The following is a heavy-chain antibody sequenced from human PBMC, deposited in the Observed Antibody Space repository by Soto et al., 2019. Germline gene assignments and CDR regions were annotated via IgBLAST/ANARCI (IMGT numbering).Heavy chain of an antibody. CDR1: GGYICSNGYY. V-gene: IGHV4-31*03. J-gene: IGHJ5*02. D-gene: IGHD5-18*01. CDR2: IYHSGST. Sequence: SETLSLTCIVSGGYICSNGYYWNWIRQHPGKGLEWIGYIYHSGSTYYNPSLKSRATISLDTSKNRFSLNLSSVTVADTAMYYCARDGGTAMVLDPWGQGILVTVSS. CDR3: ARDGGTAMVLDP.